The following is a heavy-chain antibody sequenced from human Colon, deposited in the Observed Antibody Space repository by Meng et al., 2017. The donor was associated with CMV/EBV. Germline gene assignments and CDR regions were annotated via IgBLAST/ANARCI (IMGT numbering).Heavy chain of an antibody. J-gene: IGHJ5*02. D-gene: IGHD1-20*01. CDR1: GYTFTGYY. CDR2: INPNSGGT. Sequence: GRLGNAGAEVKKPGASVKFSCKASGYTFTGYYMHWVRQAPGQGLEWMGWINPNSGGTNYAQKFQGRVTMTRDTSISTAYMELSRLRSDDTAVYYCARAPYNWNDEGWFDPWGQGTLVTVSS. CDR3: ARAPYNWNDEGWFDP. V-gene: IGHV1-2*02.